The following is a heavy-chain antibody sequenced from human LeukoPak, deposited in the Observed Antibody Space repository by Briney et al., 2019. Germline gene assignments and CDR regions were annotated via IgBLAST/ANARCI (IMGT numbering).Heavy chain of an antibody. CDR3: AKFSRAADSY. Sequence: GGSLRLSCAASGFTFSSYWMSWVRQAPGKGLEWVANIKQDGSVKQYVDSVKGRFTISRDNAKNSLYLQMDSLRAEDTAVYYCAKFSRAADSYWGQGTLVTVSS. V-gene: IGHV3-7*01. CDR1: GFTFSSYW. D-gene: IGHD2-15*01. CDR2: IKQDGSVK. J-gene: IGHJ4*02.